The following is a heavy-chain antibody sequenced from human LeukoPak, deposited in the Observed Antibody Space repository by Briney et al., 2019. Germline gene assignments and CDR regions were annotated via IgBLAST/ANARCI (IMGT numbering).Heavy chain of an antibody. CDR2: IYSGGST. CDR3: ARRPTVTTPLTA. CDR1: GFTVSSNY. V-gene: IGHV3-53*01. J-gene: IGHJ5*02. D-gene: IGHD4-17*01. Sequence: PRGSLRLSCAASGFTVSSNYMSWVRQAPGKGLEWVSVIYSGGSTYYADSVKGRFTISRDNSKNTLYLQMNSLRAEDTAVYYCARRPTVTTPLTAWGQGTLVTVSS.